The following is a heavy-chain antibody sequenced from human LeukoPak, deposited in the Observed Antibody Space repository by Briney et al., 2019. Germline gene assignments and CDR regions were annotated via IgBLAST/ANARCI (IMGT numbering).Heavy chain of an antibody. Sequence: GGSLRLSCAASGFTFSDYYMSWVRQAPGKGLEWVSAISGSGGSTYYADSVKGRFTISRDNSKNTLYLQMNSLRAEDTAVYYCAKGRGIAAAGPKYYFDYWGQGTLVTVSS. CDR2: ISGSGGST. J-gene: IGHJ4*02. D-gene: IGHD6-13*01. CDR3: AKGRGIAAAGPKYYFDY. CDR1: GFTFSDYY. V-gene: IGHV3-23*01.